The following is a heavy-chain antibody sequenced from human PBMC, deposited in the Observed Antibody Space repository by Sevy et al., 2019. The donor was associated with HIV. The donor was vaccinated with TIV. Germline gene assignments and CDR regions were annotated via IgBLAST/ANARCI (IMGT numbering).Heavy chain of an antibody. CDR1: GYTLTELS. Sequence: ASVKVSCKVSGYTLTELSMHWVRQAPGKGLEWMGGFDPEDGETIYAQKFQVRVTMTEDTSTDTAYMELSSLRSEDTAVYYCATESLNIPISRTHPNWGQGTLVTVSS. D-gene: IGHD2-21*01. J-gene: IGHJ4*02. CDR3: ATESLNIPISRTHPN. V-gene: IGHV1-24*01. CDR2: FDPEDGET.